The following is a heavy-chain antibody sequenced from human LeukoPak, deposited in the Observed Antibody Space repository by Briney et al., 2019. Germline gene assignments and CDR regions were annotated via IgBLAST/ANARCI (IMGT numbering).Heavy chain of an antibody. Sequence: GGSLRLSCAAFGFTFSIYSMNWVRQAPGKGLEWVSSISSSSSYIYYADSVKGRFTISRDNAKNSLYLQMNSLRAEDTAVYYCARDLSYSSSSNDYWGQGTLVTVSS. CDR1: GFTFSIYS. CDR3: ARDLSYSSSSNDY. J-gene: IGHJ4*02. D-gene: IGHD6-13*01. V-gene: IGHV3-21*01. CDR2: ISSSSSYI.